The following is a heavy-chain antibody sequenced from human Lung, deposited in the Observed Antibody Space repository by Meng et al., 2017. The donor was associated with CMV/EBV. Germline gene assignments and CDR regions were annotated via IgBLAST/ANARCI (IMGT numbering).Heavy chain of an antibody. CDR1: GGSFSGYY. J-gene: IGHJ6*02. V-gene: IGHV4-34*01. D-gene: IGHD2-2*01. CDR3: ARLGYCSSTSCYPGNYYYGMDV. CDR2: INHSGST. Sequence: LXXAVYGGSFSGYYWSWIRQPPGKGLEWIGEINHSGSTNYNPSLKSRVTISVDTSKNQFSLKLSSVTAADTAVYYCARLGYCSSTSCYPGNYYYGMDVXGQGXTVTVSS.